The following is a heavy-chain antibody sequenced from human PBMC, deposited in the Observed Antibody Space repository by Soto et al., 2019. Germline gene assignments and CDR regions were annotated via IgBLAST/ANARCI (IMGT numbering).Heavy chain of an antibody. CDR2: IKQDGSEK. D-gene: IGHD1-26*01. Sequence: ESGGGLVQPGGSLRLSCAASGFTFSSYWMSWVRQAPGKGLEWVANIKQDGSEKYYVDYVKGRFTISRDNAKNSLYLQMNSLRAEDTAVYYCAGDRSVRAPNWFDPWGQGTLVTVSS. CDR3: AGDRSVRAPNWFDP. V-gene: IGHV3-7*05. J-gene: IGHJ5*02. CDR1: GFTFSSYW.